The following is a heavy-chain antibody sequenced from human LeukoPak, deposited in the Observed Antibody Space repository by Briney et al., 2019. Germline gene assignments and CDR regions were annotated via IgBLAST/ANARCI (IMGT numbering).Heavy chain of an antibody. CDR2: ISGSGGST. J-gene: IGHJ3*02. V-gene: IGHV3-23*01. Sequence: GGSLRLSCAASGFTFSSYSMNWVRQAPGKGLEWVSAISGSGGSTYYADSVKGRFTISRDNSKNTLYLQMNSLRAEDTAVYYCAKDIMIVVVRXDXFDIWGQGTMVTVSS. D-gene: IGHD3-22*01. CDR1: GFTFSSYS. CDR3: AKDIMIVVVRXDXFDI.